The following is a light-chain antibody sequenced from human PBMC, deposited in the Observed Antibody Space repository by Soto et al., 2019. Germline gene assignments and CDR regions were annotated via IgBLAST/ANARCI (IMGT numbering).Light chain of an antibody. CDR1: QDISNY. CDR2: DAS. J-gene: IGKJ3*01. V-gene: IGKV1-33*01. CDR3: HHYVHLPQVT. Sequence: DIQMTQSPSSLSASVGDRVTITCQASQDISNYLNWYQQKPGKAPKLLIYDASNLDTGDPSRFSGIGSGTAFTITISSLQPEDISTYYSHHYVHLPQVTFGPRTKVDIK.